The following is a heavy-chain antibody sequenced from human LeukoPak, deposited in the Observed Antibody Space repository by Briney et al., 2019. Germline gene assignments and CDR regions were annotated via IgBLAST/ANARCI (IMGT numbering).Heavy chain of an antibody. J-gene: IGHJ4*02. V-gene: IGHV4-4*07. D-gene: IGHD6-13*01. Sequence: SETLSLTCTVSPGAIRSDYWNWIRQPAGQGLQWIGRIYNNGYTNYNPSLKSRITLSIDTSKNQFFLKLRSVTAADTAVYYCARDQTAGTEFDYWGQGTLVTVS. CDR3: ARDQTAGTEFDY. CDR2: IYNNGYT. CDR1: PGAIRSDY.